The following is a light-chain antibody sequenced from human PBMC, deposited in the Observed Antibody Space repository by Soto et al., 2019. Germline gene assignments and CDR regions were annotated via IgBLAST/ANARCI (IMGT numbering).Light chain of an antibody. CDR1: SSDVGGYNY. CDR3: SSYAGRNNYV. Sequence: QSVLTQPASVSGSPGQSITISCTGTSSDVGGYNYVSWYQQHPGKAPKLMIYEVSNRPSGVSNRFSGSKSGNTASLTVSGLQADDEADYFCSSYAGRNNYVFGTGTKLTVL. J-gene: IGLJ1*01. CDR2: EVS. V-gene: IGLV2-14*01.